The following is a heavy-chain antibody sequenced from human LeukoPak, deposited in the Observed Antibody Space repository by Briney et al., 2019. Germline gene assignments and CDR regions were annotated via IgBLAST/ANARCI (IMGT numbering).Heavy chain of an antibody. J-gene: IGHJ4*02. CDR3: ASRPPYSGNKKAYDY. CDR2: INPNSGGT. V-gene: IGHV1-2*02. D-gene: IGHD5-12*01. CDR1: GYTFTGYY. Sequence: ASVKVSCKTSGYTFTGYYLFWVRQAPGQGLEWMGWINPNSGGTNYAQKFQGRVTMTRDTSISTAYMELSRLRSDDTAVYYCASRPPYSGNKKAYDYWGQGTLVTVSS.